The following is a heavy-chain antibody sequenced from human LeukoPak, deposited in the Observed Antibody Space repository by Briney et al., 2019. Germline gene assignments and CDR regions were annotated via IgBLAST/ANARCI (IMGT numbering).Heavy chain of an antibody. Sequence: SETLSLTCTVSGGSISSSNYYWGWIRQPPGKGLEWIGSIYYSGSTNYNPSLKSRVTISVDTSKNQFSLKLSSVTAADTAVYYCARSPYYDILTGADMDAWGKGTTVTISS. V-gene: IGHV4-39*01. CDR1: GGSISSSNYY. J-gene: IGHJ6*03. CDR3: ARSPYYDILTGADMDA. D-gene: IGHD3-9*01. CDR2: IYYSGST.